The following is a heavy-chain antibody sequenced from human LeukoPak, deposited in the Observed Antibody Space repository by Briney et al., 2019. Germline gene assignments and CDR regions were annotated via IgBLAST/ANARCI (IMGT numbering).Heavy chain of an antibody. J-gene: IGHJ4*02. D-gene: IGHD5/OR15-5a*01. Sequence: ASVKVSCKASGYIFTSYYIHWVRQAPGQGLEWMGWINSNSGVTNYAQKFQGRVTMTSDMSISTAYMELRRLKSDDTAVYYCARDPGSNFFDYRGQGTQITVSS. V-gene: IGHV1-2*02. CDR2: INSNSGVT. CDR1: GYIFTSYY. CDR3: ARDPGSNFFDY.